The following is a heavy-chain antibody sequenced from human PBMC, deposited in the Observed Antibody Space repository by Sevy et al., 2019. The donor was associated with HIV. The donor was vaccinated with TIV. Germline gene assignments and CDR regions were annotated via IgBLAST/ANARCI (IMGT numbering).Heavy chain of an antibody. D-gene: IGHD1-7*01. CDR1: GFTFSSYA. CDR2: ISGSGGST. CDR3: AKTLNWNYLKHFDY. V-gene: IGHV3-23*01. Sequence: GGSLRLSCAASGFTFSSYAMSWVRQAPGKGLEWVSAISGSGGSTYYADSVKGRFTISRDNSKDTLYLQMNSLRAEDTAVYYCAKTLNWNYLKHFDYWGQGTLVTVSS. J-gene: IGHJ4*02.